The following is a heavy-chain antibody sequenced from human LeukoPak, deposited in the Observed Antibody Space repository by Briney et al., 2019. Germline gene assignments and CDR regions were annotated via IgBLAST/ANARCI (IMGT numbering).Heavy chain of an antibody. CDR3: ARVSLRFLEWFSMDV. CDR2: ISYDGSNK. J-gene: IGHJ6*02. CDR1: GFTFSSYA. V-gene: IGHV3-30-3*01. D-gene: IGHD3-3*01. Sequence: GGSLRLSCAASGFTFSSYAMHWVRQAPGKGLEWVAVISYDGSNKYYADSVKGRFTISRDNSKNTLYLQMNSLRAEGTAVYYCARVSLRFLEWFSMDVWGQGTTVTVSS.